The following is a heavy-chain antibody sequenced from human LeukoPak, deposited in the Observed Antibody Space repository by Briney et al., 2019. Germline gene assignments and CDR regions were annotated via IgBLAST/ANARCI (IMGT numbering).Heavy chain of an antibody. CDR1: GFTFSSYA. Sequence: HSGGSLRLSCAASGFTFSSYAMSWVRQAPGEGLEWVSALSGGGDNTYYADSVKGRFTISRDNTRNTLYLQMDSLRAEDTAVYYCAKVLKTLQVEWAYYFDSWGQGTQVTVSS. D-gene: IGHD4/OR15-4a*01. J-gene: IGHJ4*02. V-gene: IGHV3-23*01. CDR3: AKVLKTLQVEWAYYFDS. CDR2: LSGGGDNT.